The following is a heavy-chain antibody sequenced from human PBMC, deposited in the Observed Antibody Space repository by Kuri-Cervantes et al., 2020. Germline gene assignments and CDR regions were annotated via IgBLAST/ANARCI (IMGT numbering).Heavy chain of an antibody. D-gene: IGHD3-10*01. CDR2: INGDGGST. Sequence: GGSLRLSCAASGFAFSPYWMHWVRQAPGKGLVWVARINGDGGSTSYVDSVEGRFTVSRDNAKNTLYLQMNSLRAEGAAVYYCARDWGASGSTNAFDIWGQGTMVTVSS. V-gene: IGHV3-74*01. CDR3: ARDWGASGSTNAFDI. CDR1: GFAFSPYW. J-gene: IGHJ3*02.